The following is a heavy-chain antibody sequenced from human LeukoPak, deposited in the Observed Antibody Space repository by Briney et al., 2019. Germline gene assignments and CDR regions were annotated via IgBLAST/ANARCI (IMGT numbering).Heavy chain of an antibody. CDR3: ARPYDSSGSTLDY. J-gene: IGHJ4*02. V-gene: IGHV5-51*01. CDR2: IYPGDSDT. D-gene: IGHD3-22*01. Sequence: EESLKISCKGSGYSFTSYWIGWVRQMPGKGLEWMGIIYPGDSDTRYSPSFQGQVTISADKSISTAYLQWSSLKASDTAMYYCARPYDSSGSTLDYWGQGTLVTVSS. CDR1: GYSFTSYW.